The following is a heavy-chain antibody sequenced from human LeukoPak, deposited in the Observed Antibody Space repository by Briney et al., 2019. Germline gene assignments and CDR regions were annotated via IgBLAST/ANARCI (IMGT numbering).Heavy chain of an antibody. CDR3: AVTSGGYSGYEGFDY. CDR1: GASISSGGYY. V-gene: IGHV4-30-4*01. D-gene: IGHD5-12*01. CDR2: IYYSGST. J-gene: IGHJ4*02. Sequence: SQTLSLTCTVSGASISSGGYYWSWIRQPPGKGLEWIGYIYYSGSTYYNPSLKSRVTISVDTSKNQFSLKLSSVTAADTAVYYCAVTSGGYSGYEGFDYWGQGTLVTVSS.